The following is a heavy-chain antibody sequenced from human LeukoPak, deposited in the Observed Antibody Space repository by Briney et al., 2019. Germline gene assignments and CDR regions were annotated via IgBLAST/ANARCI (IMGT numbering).Heavy chain of an antibody. J-gene: IGHJ4*02. V-gene: IGHV3-21*01. D-gene: IGHD6-13*01. CDR2: ISSSSSYI. CDR3: ARDLLGIAAASYDY. CDR1: GFTFSSYS. Sequence: GGSLRLSCAASGFTFSSYSMNWVRQAPGKGLEWVSSISSSSSYIYYADSVKGRFTISRDNAKNSLYLQMNSLRAEDTAVYYCARDLLGIAAASYDYWGQGTLVTVSS.